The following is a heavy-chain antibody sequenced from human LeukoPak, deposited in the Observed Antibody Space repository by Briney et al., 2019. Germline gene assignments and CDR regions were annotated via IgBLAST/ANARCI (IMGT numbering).Heavy chain of an antibody. CDR1: GDIVSSNSVT. J-gene: IGHJ5*02. D-gene: IGHD2-2*01. V-gene: IGHV6-1*01. Sequence: SQTLSLTCAISGDIVSSNSVTWNWIRQSPSRGLEWLGRTYYRSAWYNDYAVSVRGRITVNPDTSKNQFSLHLNSVTPEDTAVYYCARRLTQYDCFDPWGQGILVTVSS. CDR2: TYYRSAWYN. CDR3: ARRLTQYDCFDP.